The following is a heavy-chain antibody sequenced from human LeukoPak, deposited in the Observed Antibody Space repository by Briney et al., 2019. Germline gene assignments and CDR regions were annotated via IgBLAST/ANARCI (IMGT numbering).Heavy chain of an antibody. D-gene: IGHD5/OR15-5a*01. CDR2: IYHSGST. Sequence: PSETLSLTCAVSGYSISSGYYWGWIRQPPGKGLEWIGSIYHSGSTYYNPSLKSRVTISVGTSKNQFSLKLSSVTAADPAVYYCARDRGVYDPYDFGYWGQGTLVTVSS. V-gene: IGHV4-38-2*02. J-gene: IGHJ4*02. CDR3: ARDRGVYDPYDFGY. CDR1: GYSISSGYY.